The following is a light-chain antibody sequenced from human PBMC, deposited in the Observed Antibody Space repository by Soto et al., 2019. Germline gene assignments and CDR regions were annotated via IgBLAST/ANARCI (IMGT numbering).Light chain of an antibody. CDR2: DAS. Sequence: DIQMTQSPSTLSASVGDRVTITCRASQSISSWLAWYQQKPGKAPKLLIYDASSLESGVPSRFSGRGSGTEFTLTISSLQPEDFATYYCQQLNSYPTFGQGTRLEIK. CDR1: QSISSW. J-gene: IGKJ5*01. V-gene: IGKV1-5*01. CDR3: QQLNSYPT.